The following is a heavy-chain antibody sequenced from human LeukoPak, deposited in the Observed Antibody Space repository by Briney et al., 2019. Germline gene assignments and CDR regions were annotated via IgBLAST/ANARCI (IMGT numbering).Heavy chain of an antibody. Sequence: SVKVSCKASGGTFSSYAISWVRQAPGQGLEWMGRIIPILGIANYAQKFQGRVMITADKSTSTAYMELSSLRSEDTAVYYCARDFLEPLSPYGYGAPFYFDYWGQGTLVTVSS. V-gene: IGHV1-69*04. D-gene: IGHD4/OR15-4a*01. CDR2: IIPILGIA. CDR3: ARDFLEPLSPYGYGAPFYFDY. CDR1: GGTFSSYA. J-gene: IGHJ4*02.